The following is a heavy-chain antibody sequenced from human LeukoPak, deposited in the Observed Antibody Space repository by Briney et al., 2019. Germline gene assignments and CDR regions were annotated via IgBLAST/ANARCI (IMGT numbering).Heavy chain of an antibody. CDR1: GDSISNSNW. CDR3: GTTEHDRGHY. Sequence: SGTLSLTCAVSGDSISNSNWWTWIRQPPGKGLEWIGEFYPSGSTNYSPSLKSRVTISGDKAKNQFSLTLRPVTAADTAVYFCGTTEHDRGHYWGQGTLVTVSS. J-gene: IGHJ4*02. CDR2: FYPSGST. D-gene: IGHD1-14*01. V-gene: IGHV4-4*02.